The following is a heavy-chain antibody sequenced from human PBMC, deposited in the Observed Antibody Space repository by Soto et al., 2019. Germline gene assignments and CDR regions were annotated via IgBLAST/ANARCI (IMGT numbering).Heavy chain of an antibody. CDR2: ISAYNGNS. D-gene: IGHD1-26*01. CDR1: RYTFTSYP. CDR3: ASHSGSYYFFDY. Sequence: VQLVQSGAEVKKPGASVKVSCETSRYTFTSYPISWVRQAPGQSLEWLGWISAYNGNSYYAQKVRGRVTMTTDTSTSTAYMELRSLRSHDTAVYFCASHSGSYYFFDYWGQGTLVTVSS. J-gene: IGHJ4*02. V-gene: IGHV1-18*01.